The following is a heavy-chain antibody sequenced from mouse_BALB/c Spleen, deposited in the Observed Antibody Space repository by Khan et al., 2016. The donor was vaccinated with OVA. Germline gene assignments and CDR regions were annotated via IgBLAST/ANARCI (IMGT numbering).Heavy chain of an antibody. V-gene: IGHV2-6-1*01. D-gene: IGHD2-10*01. J-gene: IGHJ4*01. CDR2: IWSDGST. CDR1: GFSFTNYG. Sequence: QVQLKESGPGLVAPSQSLSITCTLSGFSFTNYGIHWVRQPPGKGLEWLVVIWSDGSTSYNSALKSRLSISRDNSKSQVFLRMNSLQTDDTAMYYCARQPYFHYYIMDYWGQGTSVIVSS. CDR3: ARQPYFHYYIMDY.